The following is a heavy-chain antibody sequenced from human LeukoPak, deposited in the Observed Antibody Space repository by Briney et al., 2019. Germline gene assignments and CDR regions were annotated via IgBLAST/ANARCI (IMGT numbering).Heavy chain of an antibody. Sequence: PGGSLRLSSSASGFTLSNYGMLWVRQAPGKGLNYLSGVNANGWNTSYADSVRGRFTISRDSSKNTLYPQMTRRIPEDTAVYHCVKWGYDSSGYYYLGGDYWGQGTLVTVSS. CDR3: VKWGYDSSGYYYLGGDY. CDR1: GFTLSNYG. J-gene: IGHJ4*02. D-gene: IGHD3-22*01. V-gene: IGHV3-64D*09. CDR2: VNANGWNT.